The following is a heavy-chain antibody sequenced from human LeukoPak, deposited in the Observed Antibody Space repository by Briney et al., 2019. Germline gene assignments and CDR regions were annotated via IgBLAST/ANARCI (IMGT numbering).Heavy chain of an antibody. CDR2: IRSKAYSATT. D-gene: IGHD6-19*01. Sequence: PGGSLRLSCTASGFTFCDYAMSWVRQAPGKGLEWAGFIRSKAYSATTEYATSVKGRFSISRDDSKSIAYLQMNGLKTEDTAVYYCARRAVASQAFDIWGQGTMVTVSS. J-gene: IGHJ3*02. CDR3: ARRAVASQAFDI. CDR1: GFTFCDYA. V-gene: IGHV3-49*04.